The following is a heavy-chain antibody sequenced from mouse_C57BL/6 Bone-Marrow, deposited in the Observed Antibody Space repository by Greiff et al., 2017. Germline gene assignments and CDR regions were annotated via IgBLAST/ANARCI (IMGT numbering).Heavy chain of an antibody. V-gene: IGHV1-55*01. CDR2: IYPGSGST. Sequence: QVHVKQPGAELVKPGASVKMSCKASGYTFTSYWITWVKQRPGQGLEWIGDIYPGSGSTNYNEKFKSKATLTVDTSSSTAYMQLSSLTSEDSAVYYCARDQPWFAYWGQGTLVTVSA. CDR1: GYTFTSYW. CDR3: ARDQPWFAY. J-gene: IGHJ3*01.